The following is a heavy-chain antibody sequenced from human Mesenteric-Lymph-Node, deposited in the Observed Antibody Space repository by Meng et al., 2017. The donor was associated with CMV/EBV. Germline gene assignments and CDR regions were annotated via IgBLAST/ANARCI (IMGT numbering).Heavy chain of an antibody. V-gene: IGHV4-39*01. D-gene: IGHD4-23*01. Sequence: SETLSLTCTVSGGSISSTNYYWGWIRQPPGNSLEWVGSVYETGTTYYNESLHSRVTISVDRSKNQFSLNLKSVTAADTAVYYCARLPGGFGNSWDEYWGQGTLVTVSS. CDR3: ARLPGGFGNSWDEY. J-gene: IGHJ4*02. CDR1: GGSISSTNYY. CDR2: VYETGTT.